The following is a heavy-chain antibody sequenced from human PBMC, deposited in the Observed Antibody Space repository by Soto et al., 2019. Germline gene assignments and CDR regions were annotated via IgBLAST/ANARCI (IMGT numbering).Heavy chain of an antibody. J-gene: IGHJ4*02. D-gene: IGHD3-10*01. CDR3: ARDMVRGRGDY. CDR1: GFTFSSYS. V-gene: IGHV3-21*01. CDR2: ISSSSSYI. Sequence: EVQLVESGGGLVKPGGSLRLSCAASGFTFSSYSMNWVRQAPGKGLEWVSSISSSSSYIYYADSVKGRFTISRDNAKNSLYLKMNSLRAEDTAVYYCARDMVRGRGDYWGQGTLVTVSS.